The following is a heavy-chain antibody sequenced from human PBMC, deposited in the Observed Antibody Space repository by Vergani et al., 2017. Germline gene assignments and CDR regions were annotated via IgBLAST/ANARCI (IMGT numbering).Heavy chain of an antibody. V-gene: IGHV3-7*01. D-gene: IGHD5-18*01. J-gene: IGHJ4*02. CDR2: IKQDGSEK. CDR1: GFTSSSYW. CDR3: AKSPHGYSYDY. Sequence: EVQLVESGGGLVQPGGSLRLSCAASGFTSSSYWMSWVRQAPGKGLEWVANIKQDGSEKYYVDSVKGRFTISRDNAKNSLYLQMKSLRAEDTAVYYCAKSPHGYSYDYWGQGTLVTVSS.